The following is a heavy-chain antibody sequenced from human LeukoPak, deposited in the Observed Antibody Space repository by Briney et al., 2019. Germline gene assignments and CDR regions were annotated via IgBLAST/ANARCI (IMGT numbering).Heavy chain of an antibody. CDR2: TTDSGDSS. CDR3: AKGRIRYCSAGTCYPLDY. J-gene: IGHJ4*02. Sequence: PGGSLRLSCAASGFTFSSYAMSWVRQAPGKGLEWVSVTTDSGDSSVYADSVKGRFTISRDNSKNTLYLQMNSLRPEDTAVYYCAKGRIRYCSAGTCYPLDYWGQGALVTVSS. V-gene: IGHV3-23*01. CDR1: GFTFSSYA. D-gene: IGHD2-15*01.